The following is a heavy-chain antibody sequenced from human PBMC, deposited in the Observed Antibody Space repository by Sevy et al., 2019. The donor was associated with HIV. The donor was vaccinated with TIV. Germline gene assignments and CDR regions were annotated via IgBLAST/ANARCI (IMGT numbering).Heavy chain of an antibody. CDR2: LSFACGRI. CDR3: AREGCSKPHDY. J-gene: IGHJ4*02. V-gene: IGHV3-23*01. D-gene: IGHD2-2*01. Sequence: GGSLRLSCVASGFTISKYSMSWVRQTPGKGLEWVSTLSFACGRINYADSVKGRLTMSRDDSRNTFYLQMDSLRAEDTAIYYCAREGCSKPHDYWGQGTLVTVSS. CDR1: GFTISKYS.